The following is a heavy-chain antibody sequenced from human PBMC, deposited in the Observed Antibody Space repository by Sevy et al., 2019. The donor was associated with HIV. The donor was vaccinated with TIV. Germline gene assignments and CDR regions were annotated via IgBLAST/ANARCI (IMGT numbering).Heavy chain of an antibody. CDR1: GFTFSSYA. Sequence: GGSLRLSCAASGFTFSSYAMHWVRQAPGKGLEWVAVISYDGSNKYYADSVKGRFTISRDNSKNTLYLQMNSLRAEDTAVYYCARDESSAVAGNAHYFDYWGQGTLVTVSS. J-gene: IGHJ4*02. D-gene: IGHD6-19*01. V-gene: IGHV3-30-3*01. CDR3: ARDESSAVAGNAHYFDY. CDR2: ISYDGSNK.